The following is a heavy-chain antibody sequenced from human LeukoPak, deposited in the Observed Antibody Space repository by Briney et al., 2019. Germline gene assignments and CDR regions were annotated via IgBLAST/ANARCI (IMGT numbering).Heavy chain of an antibody. D-gene: IGHD4-23*01. J-gene: IGHJ5*02. Sequence: GGSLRLSCAASGFTFSSYAMHWVRQAPGKGLEWVAVISYDGSNKYYADSVKGRFTISRDNSKNTLYLQMNSLRAEDTAVYYCARDSPTVEYNWFDPWAREPWSPSPQ. V-gene: IGHV3-30*04. CDR2: ISYDGSNK. CDR3: ARDSPTVEYNWFDP. CDR1: GFTFSSYA.